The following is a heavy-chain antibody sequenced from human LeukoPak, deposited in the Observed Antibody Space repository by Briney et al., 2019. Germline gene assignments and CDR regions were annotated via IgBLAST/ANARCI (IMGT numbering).Heavy chain of an antibody. J-gene: IGHJ4*02. CDR3: ARGFDSKSTYFDY. CDR2: IYYSGNT. Sequence: SDTLSLSCTVSAGSIATYYWNWIRQPPGKGLEWIGYIYYSGNTNYNPSLKSRVTISVDTSKKQFSLRLTSVTAADTAVYYCARGFDSKSTYFDYWGQGTLVTVSS. D-gene: IGHD5-12*01. V-gene: IGHV4-59*07. CDR1: AGSIATYY.